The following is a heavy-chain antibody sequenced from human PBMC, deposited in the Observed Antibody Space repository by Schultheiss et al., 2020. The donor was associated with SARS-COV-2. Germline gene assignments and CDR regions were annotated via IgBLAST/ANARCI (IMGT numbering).Heavy chain of an antibody. D-gene: IGHD2/OR15-2a*01. V-gene: IGHV3-74*01. Sequence: GGSLRLSCAASGFTFSSYAMHWVRQSPGKGLVWVSRINSDGSSTSYADSVKGRFTISRDNAKNTLYLQMNSLRAEDTAVYYCTKDFFFGMDVWGQGTTVTVSS. CDR2: INSDGSST. J-gene: IGHJ6*02. CDR1: GFTFSSYA. CDR3: TKDFFFGMDV.